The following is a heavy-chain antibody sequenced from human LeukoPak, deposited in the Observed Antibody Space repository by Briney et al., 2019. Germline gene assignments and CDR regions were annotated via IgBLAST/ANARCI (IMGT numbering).Heavy chain of an antibody. CDR1: GGSISSYY. D-gene: IGHD3-3*01. Sequence: SETLSLTCTVSGGSISSYYWSWIRQPAGKGLEWIGRIYASGSTNYNPSLKSRVTMSVDTSKNQFSLKLSFVTAADTAVYYCAGDTITIFGVVYWFDPWGQGTLVTVSS. J-gene: IGHJ5*02. CDR2: IYASGST. V-gene: IGHV4-4*07. CDR3: AGDTITIFGVVYWFDP.